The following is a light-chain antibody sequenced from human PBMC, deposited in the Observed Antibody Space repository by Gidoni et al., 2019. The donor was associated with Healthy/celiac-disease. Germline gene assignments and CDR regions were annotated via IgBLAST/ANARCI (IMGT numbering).Light chain of an antibody. CDR1: ALPKQY. J-gene: IGLJ3*02. Sequence: SSELTQPPSVSVSPGQTARITCSGDALPKQYAYWYQQKPGQAPVLVIYKDSERPSGITERFSGSSSGTTVTLTISGVQAEDEADYYCQSADSSGTYPWVCGGGTKLTVL. V-gene: IGLV3-25*03. CDR3: QSADSSGTYPWV. CDR2: KDS.